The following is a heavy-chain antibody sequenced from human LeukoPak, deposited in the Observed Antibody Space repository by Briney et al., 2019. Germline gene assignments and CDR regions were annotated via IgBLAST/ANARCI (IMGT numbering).Heavy chain of an antibody. CDR1: GGSFSGYY. D-gene: IGHD6-13*01. Sequence: SETLSLTCAVYGGSFSGYYWSWIRQPPGKGLEWIGEINHSGSTNYNPSLKSRVAISVDTSKNQFSLKLSSVTAADTAVYYCVRVGIIAAAGTSWFDPWGQGTLVTVSS. J-gene: IGHJ5*02. CDR2: INHSGST. CDR3: VRVGIIAAAGTSWFDP. V-gene: IGHV4-34*01.